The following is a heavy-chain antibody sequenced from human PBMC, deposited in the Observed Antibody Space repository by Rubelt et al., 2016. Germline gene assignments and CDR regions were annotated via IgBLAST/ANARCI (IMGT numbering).Heavy chain of an antibody. D-gene: IGHD3-16*01. J-gene: IGHJ4*02. CDR2: IKEDGSEK. Sequence: VQLVESGGGLVQPGGSLRLSCSASRFTFSIYWMTWVRQAPGKGLEWVANIKEDGSEKYYVDSVKGRFTISRDNAKNSLYLQMNSLRAEDTAVYYCARECLGGPDYWGQGTLVTVSS. V-gene: IGHV3-7*03. CDR3: ARECLGGPDY. CDR1: RFTFSIYW.